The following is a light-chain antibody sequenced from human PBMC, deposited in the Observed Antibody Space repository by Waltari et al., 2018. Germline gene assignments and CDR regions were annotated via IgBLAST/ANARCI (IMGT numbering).Light chain of an antibody. CDR3: SSYAGSIYV. J-gene: IGLJ1*01. CDR2: DVS. Sequence: QSALTQPASVSGSPGQSLTFPCTRAFSHVGAYVYVSWYQQLPGRAPKLLIYDVSHRPSGVSDRLSGSKSGNTASLTISGLQAEDEADYYCSSYAGSIYVFGTGTKVTVL. CDR1: FSHVGAYVY. V-gene: IGLV2-14*03.